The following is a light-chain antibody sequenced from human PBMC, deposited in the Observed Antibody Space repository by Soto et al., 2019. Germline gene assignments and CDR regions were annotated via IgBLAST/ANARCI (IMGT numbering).Light chain of an antibody. J-gene: IGLJ1*01. Sequence: QSVLTQPASVSGSPGQSITISCTGTSSGVGGYNYVSWYQQHPGKAPKLMIYDVSNRPSGVSNRFSGSQSGNTASLTISGLQAEDEADYYCSSYTSTSTYVFGTGTKVTVL. CDR1: SSGVGGYNY. V-gene: IGLV2-14*01. CDR2: DVS. CDR3: SSYTSTSTYV.